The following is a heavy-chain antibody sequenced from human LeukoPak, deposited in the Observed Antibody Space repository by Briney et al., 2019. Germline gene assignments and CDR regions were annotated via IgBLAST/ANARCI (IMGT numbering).Heavy chain of an antibody. CDR1: GFTFPNYW. D-gene: IGHD4-23*01. V-gene: IGHV3-7*01. CDR3: AGDRDDGGFEY. J-gene: IGHJ4*02. CDR2: INQDGRVK. Sequence: PGGSLRLSCAASGFTFPNYWMSWVRQAPEKGLEWVANINQDGRVKQYVDSMKGRFTISRGNAKNSLYLQMNSLRAEDTAVYYCAGDRDDGGFEYWGQGTLVTVSS.